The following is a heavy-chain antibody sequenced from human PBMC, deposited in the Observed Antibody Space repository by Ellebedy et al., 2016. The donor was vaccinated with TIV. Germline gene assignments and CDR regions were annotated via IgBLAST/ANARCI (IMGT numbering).Heavy chain of an antibody. Sequence: GESLKISCAASGLTVISNYMAWVRQPPGKGLEWVSLIYSGGATYYADPVKARFTISRDKSTNTLHLQMDNLRAEDTAVYYCATFNWGSDYFEDWGQGTLVTVSS. D-gene: IGHD7-27*01. V-gene: IGHV3-53*01. CDR3: ATFNWGSDYFED. CDR2: IYSGGAT. CDR1: GLTVISNY. J-gene: IGHJ4*02.